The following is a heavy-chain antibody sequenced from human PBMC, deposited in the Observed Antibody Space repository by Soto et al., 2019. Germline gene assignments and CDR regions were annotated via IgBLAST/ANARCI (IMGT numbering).Heavy chain of an antibody. Sequence: SETLSLTCPVSGGSISSSSYYWGWIRQPPGKGLEWIGSIYYSGSTYYNPSLKSRVTISVDTSKNQFSLKLSSVTAADTAVYYCARPLTGYSSGWYGSGSAFDIWGQGTMVTVSS. CDR2: IYYSGST. CDR3: ARPLTGYSSGWYGSGSAFDI. V-gene: IGHV4-39*01. CDR1: GGSISSSSYY. J-gene: IGHJ3*02. D-gene: IGHD6-19*01.